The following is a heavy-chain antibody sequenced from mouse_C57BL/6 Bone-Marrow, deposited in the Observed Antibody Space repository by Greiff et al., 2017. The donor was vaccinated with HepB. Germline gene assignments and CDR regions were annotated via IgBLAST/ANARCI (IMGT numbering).Heavy chain of an antibody. CDR3: ARHGGGQLHFDY. Sequence: EVQLMESGGGLVQPGGSLKLSCAASGFTFSDYYMYWVRQTPEKRLEWVAYISNGGGSTYYPDTVKGRFTISRDNAKNTLYLQMSRLKSEDTAMYYCARHGGGQLHFDYWGQGTTLTVSS. J-gene: IGHJ2*01. CDR2: ISNGGGST. D-gene: IGHD6-1*01. V-gene: IGHV5-12*01. CDR1: GFTFSDYY.